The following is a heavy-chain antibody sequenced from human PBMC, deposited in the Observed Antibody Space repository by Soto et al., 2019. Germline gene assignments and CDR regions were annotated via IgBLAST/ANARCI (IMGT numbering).Heavy chain of an antibody. V-gene: IGHV1-18*04. D-gene: IGHD6-13*01. CDR3: ARPAAGGSGYYYYYGMDV. J-gene: IGHJ6*02. Sequence: ASVKVSCKASGYTFTSYGISWVRQAPGQGLEWMGWISAYNGNTNYAQKLQGRVTMTTDTSTSTAYMELRSLRSDDTAVYYCARPAAGGSGYYYYYGMDVWGQGTTVTVS. CDR1: GYTFTSYG. CDR2: ISAYNGNT.